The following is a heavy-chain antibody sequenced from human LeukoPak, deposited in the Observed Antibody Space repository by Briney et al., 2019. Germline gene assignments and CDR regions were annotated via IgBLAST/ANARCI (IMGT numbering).Heavy chain of an antibody. J-gene: IGHJ4*02. CDR1: GDSISSYY. CDR2: IYYTGST. V-gene: IGHV4-59*01. CDR3: SKVGAELQFDY. Sequence: SSETLSLTCTVSGDSISSYYWSWIRQPAGKGLEWIGYIYYTGSTNYNPSLKSRVTISVDTSKNQFSLKLSSVTAAATAVYYCSKVGAELQFDYWGQGTLVTVSS. D-gene: IGHD1-26*01.